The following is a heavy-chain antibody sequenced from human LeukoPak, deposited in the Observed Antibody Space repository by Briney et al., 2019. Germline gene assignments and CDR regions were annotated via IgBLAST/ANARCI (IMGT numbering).Heavy chain of an antibody. J-gene: IGHJ5*02. V-gene: IGHV3-23*01. CDR2: LTTTGGTT. CDR3: ARDNSVEDTAWWFDP. CDR1: GFTFNSYA. D-gene: IGHD4-23*01. Sequence: GGSLRLSCAASGFTFNSYAMNWVRQAPGKGLEWVSSLTTTGGTTYYADSVKGRFTISRDSSENTLFLQMNSLRSEDTAVYYCARDNSVEDTAWWFDPWGQGTLVTVSS.